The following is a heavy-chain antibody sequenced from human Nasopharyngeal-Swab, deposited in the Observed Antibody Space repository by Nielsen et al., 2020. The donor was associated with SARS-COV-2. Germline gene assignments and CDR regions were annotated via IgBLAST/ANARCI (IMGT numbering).Heavy chain of an antibody. CDR3: ARAPAQGSGWYYFDY. CDR2: IYTSGST. CDR1: GGSISSGSYY. V-gene: IGHV4-61*02. Sequence: LRLSCTVSGGSISSGSYYWSWIRQPAGKGLEWIGRIYTSGSTNYNPSLKSLVPISVDTTKNQIYLKLSSETAADTAVYYCARAPAQGSGWYYFDYWGQGTLVTVSS. D-gene: IGHD6-19*01. J-gene: IGHJ4*02.